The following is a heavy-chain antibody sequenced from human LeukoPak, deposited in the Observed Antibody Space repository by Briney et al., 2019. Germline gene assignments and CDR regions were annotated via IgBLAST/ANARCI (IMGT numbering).Heavy chain of an antibody. CDR3: AKTPYYYDSSGYYYPFDY. Sequence: GGSLSLSCAAPGFTFSSYPMSWVRQPPGKGLEWVSAISGSGGSTYYADSVKGRFTISRDNSKNTLYLQMNSLRAEDTAVYYCAKTPYYYDSSGYYYPFDYWGQGTLVTVSS. D-gene: IGHD3-22*01. CDR2: ISGSGGST. CDR1: GFTFSSYP. V-gene: IGHV3-23*01. J-gene: IGHJ4*02.